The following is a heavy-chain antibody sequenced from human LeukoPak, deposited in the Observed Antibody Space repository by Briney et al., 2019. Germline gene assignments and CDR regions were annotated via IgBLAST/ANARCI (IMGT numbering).Heavy chain of an antibody. J-gene: IGHJ4*02. CDR3: TLIQGWGSGSYYRDF. CDR1: GFSISNDC. Sequence: GGSLRLSCAASGFSISNDCMSWIRQAPGKGMELVARVKRRSAGETTDYAAPVKGRFTISRDDSKNTLYLQMNSLKTEDTAVYCCTLIQGWGSGSYYRDFWGQGTLVTVSS. CDR2: VKRRSAGETT. D-gene: IGHD3-10*01. V-gene: IGHV3-15*01.